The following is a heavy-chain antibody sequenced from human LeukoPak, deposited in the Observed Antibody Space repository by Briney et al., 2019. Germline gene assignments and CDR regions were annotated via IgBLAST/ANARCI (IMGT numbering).Heavy chain of an antibody. CDR2: INPSGGST. CDR3: ARVRRGELLDY. Sequence: ASVKVSCKASGYTLISYYMHWVRQAPGQGLEWMGIINPSGGSTSYAQKFQDRVTMTRDTSTSTVYMELSSLRSEDTAVYYCARVRRGELLDYWGQGTLVTVSS. J-gene: IGHJ4*02. V-gene: IGHV1-46*01. CDR1: GYTLISYY. D-gene: IGHD1-26*01.